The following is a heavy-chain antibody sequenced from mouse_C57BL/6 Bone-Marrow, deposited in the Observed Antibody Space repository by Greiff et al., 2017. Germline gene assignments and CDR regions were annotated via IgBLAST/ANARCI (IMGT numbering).Heavy chain of an antibody. D-gene: IGHD2-4*01. CDR2: IFPGSGST. CDR1: GYTFTDYY. J-gene: IGHJ4*01. CDR3: ARGYDYDYAMDY. V-gene: IGHV1-75*01. Sequence: VMLVESGPELVKPGASVKISCKASGYTFTDYYINWVKQRPGQGLEWIGWIFPGSGSTYYNEKFKGKATLTVDQSSSTAYMQLNSLTSEDSAVYYCARGYDYDYAMDYWGQGTSVTVSS.